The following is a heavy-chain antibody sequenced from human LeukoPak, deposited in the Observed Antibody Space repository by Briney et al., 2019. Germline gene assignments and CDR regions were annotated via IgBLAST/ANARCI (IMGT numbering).Heavy chain of an antibody. V-gene: IGHV3-7*01. CDR1: GFTFSSYW. CDR2: IKQDGSEK. CDR3: ARFRGSSWYGSVDY. Sequence: GGSLRLSCAASGFTFSSYWMSWVRQAPGKGLEWVANIKQDGSEKYYVDSVKGRFTISRDNAENSLYLQMNSLRAEDTAVYYCARFRGSSWYGSVDYWGQGTLVTVSS. J-gene: IGHJ4*02. D-gene: IGHD6-13*01.